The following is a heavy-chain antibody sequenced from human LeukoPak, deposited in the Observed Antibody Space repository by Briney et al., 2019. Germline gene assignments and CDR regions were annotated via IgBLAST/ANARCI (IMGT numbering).Heavy chain of an antibody. V-gene: IGHV3-30-3*01. CDR3: ARERWLFHDAFDI. CDR2: ISYDGSNK. J-gene: IGHJ3*02. D-gene: IGHD3-22*01. CDR1: GFTFSSYA. Sequence: GGSLRLSCAASGFTFSSYAMHWVRQAPGKGLEWVAVISYDGSNKYYADSVKGRFTISRDNSKNTLYLQMNSLRAEDTAVYYCARERWLFHDAFDIWGQGTMVTVSS.